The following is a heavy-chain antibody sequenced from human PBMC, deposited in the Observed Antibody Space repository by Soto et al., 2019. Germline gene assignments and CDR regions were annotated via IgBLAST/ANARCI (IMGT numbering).Heavy chain of an antibody. D-gene: IGHD2-15*01. CDR2: ISAYNGNT. Sequence: ASVKVSCKASGYGFTSYGISWVRQAPGQGLEWMGWISAYNGNTNYAQKLQGRVTMTTDTSTSTAYMELRSLRSDDTAVYYCARDLGFCSGGSCYGPIDYYYGMDVWGQGTTVTVSS. CDR1: GYGFTSYG. V-gene: IGHV1-18*01. J-gene: IGHJ6*02. CDR3: ARDLGFCSGGSCYGPIDYYYGMDV.